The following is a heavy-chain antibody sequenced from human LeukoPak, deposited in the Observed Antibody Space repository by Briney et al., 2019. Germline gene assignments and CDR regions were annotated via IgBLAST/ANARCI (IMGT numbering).Heavy chain of an antibody. CDR3: AREEGGELAIDYNCDY. D-gene: IGHD3-16*01. CDR2: INSNGSTI. Sequence: GGSLRLSCAASGFTFSDYYMSWIRQAPGKGLEWVSYINSNGSTIYYADSVKGRFTISRDNAKNSLYLQMNRLRAEDTAVYYCAREEGGELAIDYNCDYWGQGTLVTVSS. J-gene: IGHJ4*02. CDR1: GFTFSDYY. V-gene: IGHV3-11*04.